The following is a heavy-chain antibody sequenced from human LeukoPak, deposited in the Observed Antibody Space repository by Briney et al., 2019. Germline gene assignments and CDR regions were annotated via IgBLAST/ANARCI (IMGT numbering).Heavy chain of an antibody. CDR1: GFSIKTYS. Sequence: PGGSLRLSCAASGFSIKTYSMTWVRQAPGKGLEWVSTISSSGGYIYYADSVKGRFTISRDNAKNSLYLQMNSLRAEDTAVYYCARYDSSGYTFDYWGQGTLVTVSS. J-gene: IGHJ4*02. V-gene: IGHV3-21*01. D-gene: IGHD3-22*01. CDR3: ARYDSSGYTFDY. CDR2: ISSSGGYI.